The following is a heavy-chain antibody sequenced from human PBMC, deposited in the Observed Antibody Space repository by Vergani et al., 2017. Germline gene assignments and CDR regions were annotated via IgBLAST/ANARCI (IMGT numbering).Heavy chain of an antibody. CDR3: ARDKGGIVVVTPDAFDI. CDR2: IRSKAYGGTT. D-gene: IGHD2-21*02. CDR1: GFTFGDYA. Sequence: EVQLVESGGGLVQPGRSLRLSCTASGFTFGDYAMSWVRQAPGKGLEWVGFIRSKAYGGTTEYAASVKGRFTISRDNAKNSLYLQMNSLRAEDTAVYYCARDKGGIVVVTPDAFDIWGQGTMVTVSS. J-gene: IGHJ3*02. V-gene: IGHV3-49*04.